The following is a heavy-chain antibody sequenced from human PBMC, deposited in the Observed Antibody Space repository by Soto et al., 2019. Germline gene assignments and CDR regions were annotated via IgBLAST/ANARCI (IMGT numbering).Heavy chain of an antibody. V-gene: IGHV4-39*01. D-gene: IGHD2-15*01. Sequence: SETLSLTCSVPGYSVSSSDYYWAWIRQPPGKGLEWIGSMFYSGLSYYNPSLKSRVTLSVDTSKNQFSVRLNSVTAADTAVYYCAPLTVSLSGPYGIHVWGQGTTVTVSS. CDR1: GYSVSSSDYY. J-gene: IGHJ6*02. CDR3: APLTVSLSGPYGIHV. CDR2: MFYSGLS.